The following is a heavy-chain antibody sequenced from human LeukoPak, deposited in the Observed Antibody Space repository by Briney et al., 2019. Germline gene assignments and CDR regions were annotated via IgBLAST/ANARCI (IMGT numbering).Heavy chain of an antibody. Sequence: KDGESLKISCKGSGYSFINYWIGWVRQLPGKGLEWMGIIYPGDSDTRYSPSFQGQVTFSADKSISTAYLQWSSLKASDTAMYYCARQYYYDTSGYYYYFYWGQGTLVTVSS. J-gene: IGHJ4*02. CDR1: GYSFINYW. V-gene: IGHV5-51*01. D-gene: IGHD3-22*01. CDR2: IYPGDSDT. CDR3: ARQYYYDTSGYYYYFY.